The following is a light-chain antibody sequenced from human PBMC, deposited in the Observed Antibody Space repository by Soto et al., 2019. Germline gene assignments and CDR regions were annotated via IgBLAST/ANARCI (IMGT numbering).Light chain of an antibody. CDR3: QQYYSTPWT. CDR1: QSVLYRSSNKNY. V-gene: IGKV4-1*01. J-gene: IGKJ1*01. CDR2: WAS. Sequence: DIVMTQSPDSLAVSLGERATINCKSSQSVLYRSSNKNYVAWYQQKPGQPPKLLIYWASTRESGVPDRFSGSGSGTDFTLTITSLQAEDVAVYYCQQYYSTPWTFGQGTKVEIK.